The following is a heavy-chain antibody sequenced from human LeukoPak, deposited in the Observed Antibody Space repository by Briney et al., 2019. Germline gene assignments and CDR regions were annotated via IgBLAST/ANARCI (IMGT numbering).Heavy chain of an antibody. CDR3: AKDLGVTASGY. J-gene: IGHJ4*02. V-gene: IGHV3-30*18. CDR1: GFTFSSYG. CDR2: ISYDGSNK. Sequence: GRSLRLSCAASGFTFSSYGMHWVRRAPGKGLEWVAVISYDGSNKYYADSVKGRFTISRDNSKNTLYLQMNSLRAEDTAVYYCAKDLGVTASGYWGQGTLVTVSS. D-gene: IGHD1-14*01.